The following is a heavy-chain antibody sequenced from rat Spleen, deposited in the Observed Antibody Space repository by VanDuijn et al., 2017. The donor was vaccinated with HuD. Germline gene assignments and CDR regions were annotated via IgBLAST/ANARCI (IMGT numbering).Heavy chain of an antibody. CDR1: GFTFSNYG. CDR2: ISYDGSST. V-gene: IGHV5-29*01. CDR3: ARQTNWFAY. Sequence: EVQLVETGGGLVQPGRSLKLSCAASGFTFSNYGMAWVRQAPTKGLEWVATISYDGSSTYYRDSVKGRFTISRDNAKSTLYLQMDSLRSEDTATYYCARQTNWFAYWGQGTLVTVSS. J-gene: IGHJ3*01.